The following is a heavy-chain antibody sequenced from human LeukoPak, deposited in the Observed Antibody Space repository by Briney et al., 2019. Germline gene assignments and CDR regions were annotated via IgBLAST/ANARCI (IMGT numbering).Heavy chain of an antibody. J-gene: IGHJ4*02. CDR2: INPNSGGT. Sequence: ASVEVSCKASGFTFTGYYMHWVRQAPGQGLEWMGWINPNSGGTNYAQKFQGSVTMTRDTSVSTAYMELSRLTSDDTAVYYCARVPYSSGWYVIDYWGRGTLVTVSP. CDR1: GFTFTGYY. V-gene: IGHV1-2*02. D-gene: IGHD6-19*01. CDR3: ARVPYSSGWYVIDY.